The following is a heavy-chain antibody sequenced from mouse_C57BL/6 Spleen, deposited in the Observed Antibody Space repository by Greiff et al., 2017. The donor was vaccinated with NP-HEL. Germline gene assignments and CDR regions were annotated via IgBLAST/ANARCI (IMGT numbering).Heavy chain of an antibody. Sequence: QVQLQQPGAELVKPGASVKMSCKASGYTFTSYWITWVKQRPGQGLEWIGDIYPGSGSTNYNEKFKSKATLTVDTSSSTAYMQLSSLTSEDSAVYYCARGGDYYGSSYVRAMGYWGQGTSVTVSS. D-gene: IGHD1-1*01. J-gene: IGHJ4*01. CDR1: GYTFTSYW. CDR3: ARGGDYYGSSYVRAMGY. V-gene: IGHV1-55*01. CDR2: IYPGSGST.